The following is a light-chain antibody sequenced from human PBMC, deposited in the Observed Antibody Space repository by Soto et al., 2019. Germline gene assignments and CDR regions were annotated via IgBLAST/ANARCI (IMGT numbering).Light chain of an antibody. CDR2: GAS. Sequence: DIVLTQSPGTLSLSPGESATLSCRASQSITNNSLAWYKQKSGQTPRLLIYGASTRATGIPDRFSGSGSGKDFTLTISRLEPEDFATYYCQEYGRTFGQGTKVDIK. V-gene: IGKV3-20*01. J-gene: IGKJ1*01. CDR1: QSITNNS. CDR3: QEYGRT.